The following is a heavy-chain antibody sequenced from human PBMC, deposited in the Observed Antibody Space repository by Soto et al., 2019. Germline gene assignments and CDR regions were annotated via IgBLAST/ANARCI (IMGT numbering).Heavy chain of an antibody. CDR2: IIPVFGKT. V-gene: IGHV1-69*18. CDR1: GDTFSGYP. CDR3: ARDGGFGELKY. J-gene: IGHJ4*02. Sequence: QVQLVQSGAELKKPGSSVKVSCKASGDTFSGYPINWVRQAPGEGLEWMGRIIPVFGKTNDAQRFEGRVTFTADESTNTAYMELRCLLSEDTAVYYCARDGGFGELKYWGPGTLVTVSS. D-gene: IGHD3-10*01.